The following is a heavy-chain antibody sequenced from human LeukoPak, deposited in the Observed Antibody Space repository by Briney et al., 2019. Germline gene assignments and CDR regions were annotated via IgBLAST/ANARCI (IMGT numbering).Heavy chain of an antibody. J-gene: IGHJ4*02. D-gene: IGHD5-18*01. CDR2: IDPTHSDT. CDR1: GCLFTTYW. V-gene: IGHV5-51*01. Sequence: GGALEISWQASGCLFTTYWIGWVRQLPGKGLEWMWFIDPTHSDTRSTPSFQRQVTISADKSLTTAYLQWNSLKASDTALYYCARQTAMGRSGDYWGQGTLVTVSS. CDR3: ARQTAMGRSGDY.